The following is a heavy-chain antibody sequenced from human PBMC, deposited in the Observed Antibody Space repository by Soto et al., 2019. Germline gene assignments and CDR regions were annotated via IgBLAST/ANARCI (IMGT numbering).Heavy chain of an antibody. V-gene: IGHV4-4*07. D-gene: IGHD2-21*02. CDR2: ISSSGTT. CDR3: SRGHLCGDAWCLDV. J-gene: IGHJ3*01. Sequence: PSETLSLTCTVAGGSISGFYWSWVRQPARKGLEWLGRISSSGTTKYNPSLRNSVTMSVDTSTDQYSLNLASMTAADTAVYFCSRGHLCGDAWCLDVW. CDR1: GGSISGFY.